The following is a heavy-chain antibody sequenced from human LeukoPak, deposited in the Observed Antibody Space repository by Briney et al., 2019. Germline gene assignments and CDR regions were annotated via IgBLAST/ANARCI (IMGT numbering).Heavy chain of an antibody. CDR2: IIGSGGNT. Sequence: GGSLRLSCAASGFTFSSYAMSWVRQAPGEGLEWVSAIIGSGGNTYYADSVQSRFTISRYNAKETLYLQMNSVRAEDTAVYYCAKAAAGLCYYYYMDVWGKGTTVTVSS. V-gene: IGHV3-23*01. D-gene: IGHD6-13*01. CDR1: GFTFSSYA. CDR3: AKAAAGLCYYYYMDV. J-gene: IGHJ6*03.